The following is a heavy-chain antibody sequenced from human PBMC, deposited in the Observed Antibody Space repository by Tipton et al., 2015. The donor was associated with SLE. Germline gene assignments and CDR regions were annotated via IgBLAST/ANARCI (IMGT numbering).Heavy chain of an antibody. D-gene: IGHD6-19*01. V-gene: IGHV3-23*01. CDR3: AKDARLVDYYDYYMDV. J-gene: IGHJ6*03. Sequence: SLRLSCAASGFTFSSYAMSWVRQAPGKGLEWVSAISGSGGSTYYADSVKGRFTISRDNSKNTLYLQMNSLRAEDTAVYYCAKDARLVDYYDYYMDVWGKGTTVTVSS. CDR2: ISGSGGST. CDR1: GFTFSSYA.